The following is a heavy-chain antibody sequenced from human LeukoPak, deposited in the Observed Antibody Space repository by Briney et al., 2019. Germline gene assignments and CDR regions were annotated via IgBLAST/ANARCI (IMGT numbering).Heavy chain of an antibody. CDR3: ARGYGSGSYSCDY. V-gene: IGHV1-69*05. J-gene: IGHJ4*02. Sequence: SVKVSCKASGGTFSSYAISWVRQAPGQGLEWMGGIIPIFGTANYAQKFQGRVTITTDESTSTAYMELSSLRSEDTAVYYCARGYGSGSYSCDYWGQGTLVTVSS. D-gene: IGHD3-10*01. CDR1: GGTFSSYA. CDR2: IIPIFGTA.